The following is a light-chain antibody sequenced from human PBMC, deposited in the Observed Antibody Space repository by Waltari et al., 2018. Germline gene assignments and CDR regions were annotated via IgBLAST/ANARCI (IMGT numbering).Light chain of an antibody. Sequence: QSVLTQPPSVSRAPGQRVTISCTGSSSNIGAGYDVHWYQQLPGTAPKLLIYDNNNRPSGVPDRFSGSKSGTSASLAITGLQAEDEADYYCQSYDSSLSGSVFGGGTKLTVL. J-gene: IGLJ2*01. CDR3: QSYDSSLSGSV. CDR1: SSNIGAGYD. CDR2: DNN. V-gene: IGLV1-40*01.